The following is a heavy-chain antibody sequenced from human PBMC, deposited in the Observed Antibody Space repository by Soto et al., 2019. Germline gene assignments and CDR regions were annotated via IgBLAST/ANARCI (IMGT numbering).Heavy chain of an antibody. Sequence: ASVKVSCKASGYTFTSYGISWVRQAPGQGLEWMGWISAYNGNTNYAQKLQGRVTMTTDTSTSTAYMELRSLRSDDTAVYYCARFHDYIWGSYPVIDYRGQRSSVTGSS. CDR2: ISAYNGNT. D-gene: IGHD3-16*02. V-gene: IGHV1-18*01. CDR1: GYTFTSYG. CDR3: ARFHDYIWGSYPVIDY. J-gene: IGHJ4*02.